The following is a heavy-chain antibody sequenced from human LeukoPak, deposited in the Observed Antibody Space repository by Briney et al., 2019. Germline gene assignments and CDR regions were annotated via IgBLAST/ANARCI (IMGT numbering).Heavy chain of an antibody. D-gene: IGHD6-13*01. V-gene: IGHV3-11*01. CDR1: GFTFSDYY. Sequence: GGSLRLSCAASGFTFSDYYMSWIRQAPGKGLEWVSYISSSGSTIYYADSVKGRFTISRDNAKNSLYLQMNSLRAEDTAVYYCARGRPYSSSWYEVGYNWFGPWGQGTLVTVSS. CDR2: ISSSGSTI. CDR3: ARGRPYSSSWYEVGYNWFGP. J-gene: IGHJ5*01.